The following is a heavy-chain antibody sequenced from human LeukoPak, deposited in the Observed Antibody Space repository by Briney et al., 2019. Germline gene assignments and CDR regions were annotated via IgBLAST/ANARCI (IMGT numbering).Heavy chain of an antibody. CDR2: ISAYNGNT. Sequence: ASVKVSCKASGYTFSSYDISWVRPAPGQGLEWMGWISAYNGNTNYAQKLQGRVTTTTDTSTSTAYLELRSLRSDDTAVYYCARATMVRGVIGWFDPWGQGTLVTVSS. J-gene: IGHJ5*02. D-gene: IGHD3-10*01. CDR1: GYTFSSYD. CDR3: ARATMVRGVIGWFDP. V-gene: IGHV1-18*01.